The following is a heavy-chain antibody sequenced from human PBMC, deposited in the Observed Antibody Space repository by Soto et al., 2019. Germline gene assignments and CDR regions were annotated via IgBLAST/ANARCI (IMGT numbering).Heavy chain of an antibody. CDR2: ISYDGSNK. Sequence: QVQLVESGGGVVQPGRSLRLSCAASGFTFSSYGMHWVRQAPGKGLEWVAVISYDGSNKYYADSVKGRFTISRDNSKNTLYLQMNSLRAEDTAVYYCAKDAYDGDYAWYFDLWGRGTLVTVSS. CDR3: AKDAYDGDYAWYFDL. D-gene: IGHD4-17*01. J-gene: IGHJ2*01. V-gene: IGHV3-30*18. CDR1: GFTFSSYG.